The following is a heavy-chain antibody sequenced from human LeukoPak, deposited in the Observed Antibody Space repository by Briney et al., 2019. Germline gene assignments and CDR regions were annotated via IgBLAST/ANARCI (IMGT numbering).Heavy chain of an antibody. V-gene: IGHV4-59*01. CDR3: ARIVEAAAFDI. D-gene: IGHD1-26*01. CDR2: IYYSGST. CDR1: GGSISSYY. Sequence: SETLSLTCTVSGGSISSYYWSWIQQPPGKGLEWIGYIYYSGSTNCNPSLKSQVTISVDTSKNQFSLKLSSVTAADTAVYYCARIVEAAAFDIWGQGTMVTVSS. J-gene: IGHJ3*02.